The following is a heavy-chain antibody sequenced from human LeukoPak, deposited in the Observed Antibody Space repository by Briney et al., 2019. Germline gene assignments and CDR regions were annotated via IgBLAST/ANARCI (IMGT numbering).Heavy chain of an antibody. D-gene: IGHD2-15*01. CDR1: GGSITSNSYY. J-gene: IGHJ4*02. Sequence: SETLSLTCTVSGGSITSNSYYWGWIRQPPGKGLEWIGSITYSGSTYYNPSLKRRVTISIDTSKNQFSLKLSSVTAADTAVYYCAREYSWYYFDYWGQGTLVTVSS. CDR3: AREYSWYYFDY. CDR2: ITYSGST. V-gene: IGHV4-39*07.